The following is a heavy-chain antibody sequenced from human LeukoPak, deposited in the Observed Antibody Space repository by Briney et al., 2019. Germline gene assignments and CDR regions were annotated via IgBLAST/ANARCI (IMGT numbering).Heavy chain of an antibody. J-gene: IGHJ6*03. CDR3: ARDSGSGSGSMDV. CDR1: GFKFWGTG. D-gene: IGHD3-10*01. CDR2: IGGGGSDT. Sequence: GGSLRLSCAVSGFKFWGTGMSWVRQAPGKGLEWVAAIGGGGSDTKYTDSVMGRFTLSRDLSKNTLYLQMNSLRAEDTAVYYCARDSGSGSGSMDVWGKGTTVTISS. V-gene: IGHV3-23*01.